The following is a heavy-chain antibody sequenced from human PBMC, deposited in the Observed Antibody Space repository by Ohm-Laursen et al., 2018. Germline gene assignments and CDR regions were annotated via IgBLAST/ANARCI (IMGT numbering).Heavy chain of an antibody. CDR1: GFTFSSFG. Sequence: SLRLSCAASGFTFSSFGMSWVRQAPGKGLEWVSSISDIGGGTYYADSVKGRFTISRDNSKNTLYLQMNSLRAEDTAVYYCAKERDVSTGYALQHWGQGTLVTVSS. J-gene: IGHJ1*01. CDR2: ISDIGGGT. D-gene: IGHD3-9*01. CDR3: AKERDVSTGYALQH. V-gene: IGHV3-23*01.